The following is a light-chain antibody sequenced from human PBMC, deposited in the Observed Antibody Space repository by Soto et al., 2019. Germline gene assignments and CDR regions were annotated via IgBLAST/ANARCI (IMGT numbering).Light chain of an antibody. CDR3: LQDYSYPRT. CDR2: AAS. V-gene: IGKV1-6*01. Sequence: AIQMTQSPSSLSASVGDRVTITCRASQGIRNDLGWYQQKPGQAPKLLISAASTLQSGVPSRFGGSGSGKDFALTINTLQPEDFATYYCLQDYSYPRTFGQGTKVEIK. J-gene: IGKJ1*01. CDR1: QGIRND.